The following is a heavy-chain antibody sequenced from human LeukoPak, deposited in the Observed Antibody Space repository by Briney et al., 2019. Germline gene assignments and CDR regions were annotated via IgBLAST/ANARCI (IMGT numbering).Heavy chain of an antibody. CDR3: AKSEYYDILTGYGYYYGMDV. CDR1: GFTFDDYA. V-gene: IGHV3-9*01. CDR2: ISWNSGSI. D-gene: IGHD3-9*01. J-gene: IGHJ6*02. Sequence: GRSLRLSCAASGFTFDDYAMHWVRQAPGKGLEWVSGISWNSGSIGYADSAKGRFTISRDNAKNSLYLQMNSLRAEDTALYYCAKSEYYDILTGYGYYYGMDVWGQGTTVTVSS.